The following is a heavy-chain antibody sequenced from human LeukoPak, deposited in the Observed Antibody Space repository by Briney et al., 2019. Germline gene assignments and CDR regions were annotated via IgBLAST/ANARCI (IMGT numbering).Heavy chain of an antibody. Sequence: MPSETLSLTCTVSGGSISSYYWSWIRQPPGKGLEWIGYIYYSGSTNYNPSLKSRVTISVDTSKNQFSLKLSSVTAADTAVYYCARLSGSYRKYYFDYWGQGTLVTASS. CDR1: GGSISSYY. J-gene: IGHJ4*02. D-gene: IGHD1-26*01. CDR3: ARLSGSYRKYYFDY. CDR2: IYYSGST. V-gene: IGHV4-59*01.